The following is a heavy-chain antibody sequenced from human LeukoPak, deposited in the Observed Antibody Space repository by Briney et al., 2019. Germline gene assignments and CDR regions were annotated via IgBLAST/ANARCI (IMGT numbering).Heavy chain of an antibody. V-gene: IGHV3-74*01. Sequence: GGSLRLSCAASGNYWMHWVRQAPGKGLVWVSHINSDGSWTSYADSVKGRFTISKDNAKNTVYLQMNSLRAEDTAAYYCVSFYETYWGRGTLVTVS. CDR3: VSFYETY. D-gene: IGHD2/OR15-2a*01. J-gene: IGHJ4*02. CDR2: INSDGSWT. CDR1: GNYW.